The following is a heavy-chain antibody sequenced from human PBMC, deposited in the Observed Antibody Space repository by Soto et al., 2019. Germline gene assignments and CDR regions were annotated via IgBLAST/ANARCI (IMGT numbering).Heavy chain of an antibody. V-gene: IGHV4-34*01. CDR2: INHSGST. Sequence: PSETLSLTCAVYGGSFSGYYWSWIRQPPGKGLEWIGEINHSGSTNYNPSLKSRVTISVDTSKNQFSLKLSSVTAADTAVYYCARRFLYCSGGSCYSLFDYWGQGTLVTVSS. J-gene: IGHJ4*02. D-gene: IGHD2-15*01. CDR1: GGSFSGYY. CDR3: ARRFLYCSGGSCYSLFDY.